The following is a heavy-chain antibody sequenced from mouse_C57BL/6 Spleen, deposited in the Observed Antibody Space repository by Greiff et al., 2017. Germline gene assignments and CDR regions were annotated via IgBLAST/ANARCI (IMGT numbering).Heavy chain of an antibody. CDR1: GYTFTSYW. J-gene: IGHJ4*01. Sequence: QVQLQQPGAELVKPGASVKLSCKASGYTFTSYWMHWVKQRPGQGLEWIGMIHPNSGSTNYNEKFKNKATLTVDKSSTTAYMQLSSLTSEDSAVYYCAKSQVLSYAMDYWGQGTSVTVSS. D-gene: IGHD2-10*02. CDR3: AKSQVLSYAMDY. CDR2: IHPNSGST. V-gene: IGHV1-64*01.